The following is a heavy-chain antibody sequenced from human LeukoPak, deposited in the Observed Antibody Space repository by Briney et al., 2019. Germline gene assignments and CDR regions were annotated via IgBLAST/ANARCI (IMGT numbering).Heavy chain of an antibody. CDR1: GDSISSYY. D-gene: IGHD5-12*01. Sequence: PSETLSLTCTVSGDSISSYYWSWIRQPPGKGLEWIGYIYYSGSTKYNPSLKSRVTISVDTSKNQFSLKLNSVTAADTAVYYCARVAEYSGYDGIDYWGQGTLVTVSS. CDR3: ARVAEYSGYDGIDY. V-gene: IGHV4-59*01. J-gene: IGHJ4*02. CDR2: IYYSGST.